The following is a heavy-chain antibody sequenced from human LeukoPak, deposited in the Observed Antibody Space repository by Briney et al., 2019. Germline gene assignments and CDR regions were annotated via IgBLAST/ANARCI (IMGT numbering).Heavy chain of an antibody. D-gene: IGHD3-9*01. CDR3: ARFGYYDILTGYYDAFDY. Sequence: PSETLSLTCTVSGGSISSSSYYWGWICQPPGKGLEWIGSIYYSGSTYYNPSLKSRVTISVDTSKNQFSLKLSSVTAADTAVYYCARFGYYDILTGYYDAFDYWGQGTLVTVSS. V-gene: IGHV4-39*01. J-gene: IGHJ4*02. CDR2: IYYSGST. CDR1: GGSISSSSYY.